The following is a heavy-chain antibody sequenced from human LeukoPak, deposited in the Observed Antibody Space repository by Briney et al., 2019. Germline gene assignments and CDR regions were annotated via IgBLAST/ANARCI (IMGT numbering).Heavy chain of an antibody. CDR3: AKLVRDIVVVPAAISSYYYYRDV. V-gene: IGHV5-51*01. J-gene: IGHJ6*03. Sequence: GESLKISCKGSGYSFTSYWIGWVRQMHGKGLEWMGIIYPGESDTRYSPSFQGHVTISADKSISTAYLQWSSLKPSDTAMYYCAKLVRDIVVVPAAISSYYYYRDVWGKGTTVTVSS. CDR2: IYPGESDT. CDR1: GYSFTSYW. D-gene: IGHD2-2*02.